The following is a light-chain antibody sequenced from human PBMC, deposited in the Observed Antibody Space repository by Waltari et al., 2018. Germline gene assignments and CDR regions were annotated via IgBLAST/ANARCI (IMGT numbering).Light chain of an antibody. Sequence: DIVMTQSPSSLSASVGDGVTITCQASQDIANYLNWYQQKPGKAPKLLVYDASNLHSGVPSRFSGSGSGTHFTFTITGLQPEDIATYYCQQHDHLPFTFGPGTKVDIK. CDR3: QQHDHLPFT. CDR1: QDIANY. V-gene: IGKV1-33*01. CDR2: DAS. J-gene: IGKJ3*01.